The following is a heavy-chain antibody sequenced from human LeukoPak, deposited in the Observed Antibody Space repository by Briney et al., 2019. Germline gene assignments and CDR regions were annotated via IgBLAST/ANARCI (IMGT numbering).Heavy chain of an antibody. J-gene: IGHJ6*01. Sequence: PSVTVPCTASGYTFTSYTIHWVRQAPGQRLEGMGWINTGNGNQKYSQEFQGRVTITRDTYASTAYMELSSLRCEGMAVYYCAREYRWLEVWGKGNTVTVSS. CDR3: AREYRWLEV. CDR2: INTGNGNQ. V-gene: IGHV1-3*03. D-gene: IGHD1-26*01. CDR1: GYTFTSYT.